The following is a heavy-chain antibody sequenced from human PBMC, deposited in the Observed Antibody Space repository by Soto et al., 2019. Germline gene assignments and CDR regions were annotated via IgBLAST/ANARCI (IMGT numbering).Heavy chain of an antibody. CDR1: GVSLTSGNW. CDR2: IFHDGTA. Sequence: SETLSLTCAVSGVSLTSGNWWTWVRQSPQRGLEYIGEIFHDGTANYYPSFERRVAMSVDTSRNQFSLKLTSVTAADTAVYFCARLVYDTRLNYMYFDFWGPGTLGTV. CDR3: ARLVYDTRLNYMYFDF. V-gene: IGHV4-4*02. D-gene: IGHD3-10*01. J-gene: IGHJ4*02.